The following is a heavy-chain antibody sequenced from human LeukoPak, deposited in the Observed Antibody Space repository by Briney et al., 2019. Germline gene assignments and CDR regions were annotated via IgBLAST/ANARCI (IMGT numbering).Heavy chain of an antibody. CDR3: AKVLGTMIVVDSPDY. CDR1: GFTFSNYN. Sequence: GGSLRLSCAASGFTFSNYNMNWVRQAPGKGLEWVSSISSSGTYIYYADSVKGRFTISRDNSKNTLYLQMNSLRAEDTAVYYCAKVLGTMIVVDSPDYWGQGTLVTVSS. J-gene: IGHJ4*02. V-gene: IGHV3-21*01. D-gene: IGHD3-22*01. CDR2: ISSSGTYI.